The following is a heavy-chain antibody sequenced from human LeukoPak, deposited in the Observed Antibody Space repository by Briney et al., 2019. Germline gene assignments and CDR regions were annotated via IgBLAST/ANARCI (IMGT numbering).Heavy chain of an antibody. CDR2: IIPIFGTA. CDR1: GGTFSSYA. Sequence: ASVKVSCKASGGTFSSYAISWVRQAPGQGLEWMGGIIPIFGTANYAQKLQGRVTMTTDTSTSTAYMELRSLRSDDTAVYYCARDPTVAGPYWGQGTLVTVSS. J-gene: IGHJ4*02. CDR3: ARDPTVAGPY. V-gene: IGHV1-69*05. D-gene: IGHD6-19*01.